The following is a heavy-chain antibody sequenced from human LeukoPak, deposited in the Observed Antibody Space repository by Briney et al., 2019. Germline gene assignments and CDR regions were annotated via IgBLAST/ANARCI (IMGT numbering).Heavy chain of an antibody. D-gene: IGHD5-24*01. V-gene: IGHV4-59*08. CDR3: ASETATLPGAFDV. CDR1: GGSISSYY. CDR2: FSYAGAT. Sequence: SETLSLTCTVSGGSISSYYWSWIRQPPGKGLEWVGFFSYAGATNYNPSLKSRVTLSVDTSKSQFSLRLNSVTAADTAVYYCASETATLPGAFDVWGQGTMVSVSS. J-gene: IGHJ3*01.